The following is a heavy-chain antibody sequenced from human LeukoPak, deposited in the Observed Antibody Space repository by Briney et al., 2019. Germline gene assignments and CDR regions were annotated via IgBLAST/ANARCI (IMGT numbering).Heavy chain of an antibody. CDR3: ARVGYCSGGSCYGAFDI. D-gene: IGHD2-15*01. J-gene: IGHJ3*02. CDR1: GGTLSSYA. V-gene: IGHV1-69*06. CDR2: IIPIFGTA. Sequence: SVKDSCMASGGTLSSYAISGVRHAPGQGLEWMGGIIPIFGTANYAKKFKGRVTITGDKSTSTAYMELRSLRSEDTAVYYCARVGYCSGGSCYGAFDIWGQGTMVTVSS.